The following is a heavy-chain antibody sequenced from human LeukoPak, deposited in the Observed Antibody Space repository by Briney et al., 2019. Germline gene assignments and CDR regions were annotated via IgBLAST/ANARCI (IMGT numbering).Heavy chain of an antibody. CDR3: ARAEDWNLWFGELKGLDY. CDR2: INHSGST. J-gene: IGHJ4*02. CDR1: GGSFSGYY. V-gene: IGHV4-34*01. D-gene: IGHD3-10*01. Sequence: SETLSRTCAVYGGSFSGYYWSWIRQPPGKGLEWIGEINHSGSTNYNPSLKSRVTISVDTSKNQFSLKLSSVTAADTAVYYCARAEDWNLWFGELKGLDYWGQGTLVTVSS.